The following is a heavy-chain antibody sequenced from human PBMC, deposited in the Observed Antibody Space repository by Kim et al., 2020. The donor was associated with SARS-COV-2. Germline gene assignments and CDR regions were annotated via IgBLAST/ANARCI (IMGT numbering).Heavy chain of an antibody. V-gene: IGHV3-21*01. CDR3: ARDEDGQWLAYDAFDI. CDR2: ISSSSSYI. J-gene: IGHJ3*02. CDR1: GFTFSSYS. D-gene: IGHD6-19*01. Sequence: GGSLRLSCAASGFTFSSYSMNWVRQAPGKGLEWVSSISSSSSYIYYADSVKGRFTISRDNAKNSLYLQMNSLRAEDTPVYYCARDEDGQWLAYDAFDIWGQGTMVTVSS.